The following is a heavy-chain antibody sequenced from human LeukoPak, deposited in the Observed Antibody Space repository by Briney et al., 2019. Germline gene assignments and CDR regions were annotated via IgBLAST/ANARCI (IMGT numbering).Heavy chain of an antibody. V-gene: IGHV1-18*01. J-gene: IGHJ3*02. CDR3: ARQGYYYDSSGYYYRDAFDI. Sequence: AAVKVSCKASGYTFTSYGISWVRQAPGQGLEWMGWISGYNGNTNYAQKLQGRVTMTTDTSTSTAYMELRSLRSDDTAVYYCARQGYYYDSSGYYYRDAFDIWGQGTMVTVSS. CDR2: ISGYNGNT. D-gene: IGHD3-22*01. CDR1: GYTFTSYG.